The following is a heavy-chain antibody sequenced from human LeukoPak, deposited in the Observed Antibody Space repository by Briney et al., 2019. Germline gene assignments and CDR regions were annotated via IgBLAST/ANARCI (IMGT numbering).Heavy chain of an antibody. CDR1: GFTFSSYG. D-gene: IGHD6-13*01. V-gene: IGHV3-30*18. Sequence: GGSLRLSCAASGFTFSSYGMHWVRQAPGKGLEWVAVISYDGSNKYYADSVKGRFTISRDNSKNTLYLQMNSLRAEDTAVYYCAKDSIAAAGYQDYWGQGTLVTVSS. CDR2: ISYDGSNK. J-gene: IGHJ4*02. CDR3: AKDSIAAAGYQDY.